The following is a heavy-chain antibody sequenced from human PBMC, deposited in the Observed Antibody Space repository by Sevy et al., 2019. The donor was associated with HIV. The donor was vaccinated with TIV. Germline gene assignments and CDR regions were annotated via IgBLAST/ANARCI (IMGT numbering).Heavy chain of an antibody. V-gene: IGHV3-66*02. CDR3: VGRFLSYRSGWSYFDY. J-gene: IGHJ4*02. D-gene: IGHD6-19*01. CDR1: GFTVNDKY. Sequence: GGSLRLSCAISGFTVNDKYIIWVRQAPGKGLEWVSVIFSSGSTYYADSAKGRFTISRDNSNNTVDLQMNSVRAEDTAVYYWVGRFLSYRSGWSYFDYWGQGTLVTVSS. CDR2: IFSSGST.